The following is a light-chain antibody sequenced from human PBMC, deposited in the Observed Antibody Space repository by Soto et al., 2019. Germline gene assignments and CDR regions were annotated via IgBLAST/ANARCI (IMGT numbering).Light chain of an antibody. CDR2: AAS. CDR1: QSISNY. Sequence: DIQMTQSPSSLSASAGDRVTITFRASQSISNYLNWYQQKPGKAPNLLIYAASSLQSGVPSRFSGSGSRTDFTLTISSLQPEDFATYYCQQSFSTPRTFGQGTKVDIK. J-gene: IGKJ1*01. V-gene: IGKV1-39*01. CDR3: QQSFSTPRT.